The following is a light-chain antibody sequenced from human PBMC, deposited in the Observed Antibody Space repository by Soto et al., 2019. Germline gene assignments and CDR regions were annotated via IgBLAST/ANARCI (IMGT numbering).Light chain of an antibody. CDR3: QLYGSSPTWA. CDR1: QSVNSAY. CDR2: GAS. J-gene: IGKJ1*01. V-gene: IGKV3-20*01. Sequence: EIVLTQSPGTLSLSPGERATLSCRASQSVNSAYVAWYQQNPGQAPRVLIYGASTMATGIPHRFSGSGSGTDFSLTISRLEPEDSAMYYCQLYGSSPTWAFGQGTKVDIK.